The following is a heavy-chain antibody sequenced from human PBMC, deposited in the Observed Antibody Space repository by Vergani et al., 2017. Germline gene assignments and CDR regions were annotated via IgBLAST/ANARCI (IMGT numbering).Heavy chain of an antibody. D-gene: IGHD3-22*01. V-gene: IGHV5-51*01. J-gene: IGHJ4*02. CDR2: IHPADSDT. Sequence: EVQLVQSGAEVKKPGESLKISCQIFGYSFTNYWIGWVRQMPGKGLEWMGIIHPADSDTRYSPPFQGQVAISVDKSISTAYLQRSSRRASDSAMYYCARLYGRDSSGSKYFDYWGQGTLVTVSS. CDR3: ARLYGRDSSGSKYFDY. CDR1: GYSFTNYW.